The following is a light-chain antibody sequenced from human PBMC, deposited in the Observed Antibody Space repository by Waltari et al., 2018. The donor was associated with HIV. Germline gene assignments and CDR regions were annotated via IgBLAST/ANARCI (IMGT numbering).Light chain of an antibody. CDR2: SNT. Sequence: QSVLTQPPSASGTPGQRVTISCSGSSSNIGRHYVYWYQQLPGPAPKLVIYSNTQRPSGIPDRFSGSKSGTTATLTISGLRAEDEADYHCATCNGSPSGYVFGTGTKVTV. CDR3: ATCNGSPSGYV. V-gene: IGLV1-47*02. J-gene: IGLJ1*01. CDR1: SSNIGRHY.